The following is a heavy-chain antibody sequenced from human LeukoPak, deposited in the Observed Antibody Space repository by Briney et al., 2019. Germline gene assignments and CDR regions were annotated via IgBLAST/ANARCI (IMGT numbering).Heavy chain of an antibody. J-gene: IGHJ3*02. V-gene: IGHV3-30*02. CDR3: AKDYYDSRNAFDI. CDR2: IRYDGSNK. D-gene: IGHD3-22*01. CDR1: GFTFSSYG. Sequence: GGSLRLSCAASGFTFSSYGMHCVRQAPGKGLEWVAFIRYDGSNKYYADSVKGRFTISRDNSKNTLYLQMNSLRAEDTAVYYCAKDYYDSRNAFDIWGQGTMVTVSS.